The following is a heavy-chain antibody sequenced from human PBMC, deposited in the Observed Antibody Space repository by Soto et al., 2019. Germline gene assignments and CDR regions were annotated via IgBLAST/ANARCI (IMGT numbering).Heavy chain of an antibody. CDR1: GGSISSSRYY. CDR3: ATSYSWNDVGWFDP. CDR2: IYYSGST. Sequence: SETLSLTCTVSGGSISSSRYYWGWIRQPPGKGLEWIGNIYYSGSTYYNPSLKSRVSISVDTSKNQFSLQVSSVTAADTAVYYCATSYSWNDVGWFDPWGQGTLVTVSS. V-gene: IGHV4-39*01. D-gene: IGHD1-1*01. J-gene: IGHJ5*02.